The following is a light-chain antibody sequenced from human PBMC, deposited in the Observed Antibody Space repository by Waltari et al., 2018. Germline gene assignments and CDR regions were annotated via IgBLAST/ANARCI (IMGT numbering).Light chain of an antibody. Sequence: DIQMTQSPSTLSASVGDSVTISCRAIQSVSTWLAWYQQKPGKAPRLLIYRASSLQTGVPSRFSGTGSGTEFTLTISSLQPDDFATYYCQQYNTYWTFGQGTKVEIK. J-gene: IGKJ1*01. V-gene: IGKV1-5*03. CDR3: QQYNTYWT. CDR2: RAS. CDR1: QSVSTW.